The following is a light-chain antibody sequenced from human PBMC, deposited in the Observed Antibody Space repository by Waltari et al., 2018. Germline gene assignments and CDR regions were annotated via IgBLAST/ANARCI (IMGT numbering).Light chain of an antibody. Sequence: QSALTQPASVSGSPGPSTTLSCPSGGSALRDYFLGSWYQQHPGKAPKLMIYEVSNRPSGVSSRFSGSKSGNTASLTISGLQAEDDADYYCSSYTSSSTLVFGGGTKVTVL. CDR2: EVS. CDR3: SSYTSSSTLV. CDR1: GSALRDYFL. V-gene: IGLV2-14*01. J-gene: IGLJ2*01.